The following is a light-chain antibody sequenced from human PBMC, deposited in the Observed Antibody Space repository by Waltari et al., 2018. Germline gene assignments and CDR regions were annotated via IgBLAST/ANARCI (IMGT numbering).Light chain of an antibody. V-gene: IGLV1-47*01. CDR1: SSNIGINS. CDR2: RNN. CDR3: ASWDDSLRGVL. J-gene: IGLJ2*01. Sequence: QSVLTQPPSASEPPGQRVTISCSGSSSNIGINSVYLYQQFPGTAPKLLIYRNNQRPSGVPDRFSGSKSGTSASLAISGLRSEDEADYYCASWDDSLRGVLFGGGTKLTVL.